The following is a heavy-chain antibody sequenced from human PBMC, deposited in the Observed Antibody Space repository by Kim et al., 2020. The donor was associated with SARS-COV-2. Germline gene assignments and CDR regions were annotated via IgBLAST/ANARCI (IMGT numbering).Heavy chain of an antibody. CDR3: ARQRATGDAFDI. J-gene: IGHJ3*02. D-gene: IGHD1-1*01. Sequence: YYTPSLESRITISVDTSKNQFSLKLSSVTAADPAVYYCARQRATGDAFDIWGQGTMVTVSS. V-gene: IGHV4-39*01.